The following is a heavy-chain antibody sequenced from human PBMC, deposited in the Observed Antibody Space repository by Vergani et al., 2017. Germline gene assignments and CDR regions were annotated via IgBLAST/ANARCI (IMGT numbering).Heavy chain of an antibody. J-gene: IGHJ4*02. CDR2: ISGSGGST. D-gene: IGHD3-22*01. CDR1: GCTFRSYA. Sequence: EVQLLESGGGLVQPGGSLRLSCAASGCTFRSYAMSWVRQAPGKGLEWVSAISGSGGSTYYADSVKGRFTISRDNSKNTLYLQMNSLRAEHTAVYYCAKDRSSGTKYYFDYWGQGTLVTVSS. CDR3: AKDRSSGTKYYFDY. V-gene: IGHV3-23*01.